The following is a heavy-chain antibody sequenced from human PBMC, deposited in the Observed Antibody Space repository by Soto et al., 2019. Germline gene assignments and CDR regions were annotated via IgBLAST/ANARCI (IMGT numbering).Heavy chain of an antibody. Sequence: GGSLRLSCVASGFTLSSFSLRWVRQAPGKGLEWLALISYDGSSKYNADSVKGRFTISRENSNNTLYLQLSSLRPEDTAVYYCARTTAVAGTPEFDYWGQGALVTVSS. V-gene: IGHV3-30-3*01. CDR2: ISYDGSSK. J-gene: IGHJ4*02. CDR1: GFTLSSFS. D-gene: IGHD6-19*01. CDR3: ARTTAVAGTPEFDY.